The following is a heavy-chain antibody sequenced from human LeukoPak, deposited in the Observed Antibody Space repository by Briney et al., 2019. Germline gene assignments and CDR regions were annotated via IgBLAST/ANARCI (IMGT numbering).Heavy chain of an antibody. CDR3: ARSSGWHLLLLDY. CDR1: GGSISSSSYY. J-gene: IGHJ4*02. V-gene: IGHV4-39*01. Sequence: SETLSLTCTVSGGSISSSSYYWGWIRQPPGRGLEWIGSIYYSGSTYYNPSLKSRVTISVDTSKNQFSLKLNSVTAADTAVYYCARSSGWHLLLLDYWGQGTLVTVSS. CDR2: IYYSGST. D-gene: IGHD6-25*01.